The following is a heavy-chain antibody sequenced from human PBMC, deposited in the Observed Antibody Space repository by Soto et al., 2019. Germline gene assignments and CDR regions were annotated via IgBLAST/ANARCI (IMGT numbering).Heavy chain of an antibody. D-gene: IGHD2-15*01. V-gene: IGHV4-34*01. Sequence: PSETLSLTCAVYGGSFSGYYWSWIRQPPGKGLEWIGEINHSGSTNYNPSLKSRVTISVDTSKNQFSLKLSSVTAADTAVYYCARAGDCSGGSCYQPYGMDVWGQGTTVTVSS. CDR1: GGSFSGYY. CDR2: INHSGST. J-gene: IGHJ6*02. CDR3: ARAGDCSGGSCYQPYGMDV.